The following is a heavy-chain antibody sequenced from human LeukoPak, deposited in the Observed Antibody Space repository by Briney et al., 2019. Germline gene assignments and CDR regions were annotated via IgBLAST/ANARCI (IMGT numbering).Heavy chain of an antibody. D-gene: IGHD6-13*01. V-gene: IGHV3-21*01. J-gene: IGHJ3*02. CDR3: ARLIYTTSWPNAFDI. Sequence: PGGSLRLSCAASGFTFSSYSMTWVRQAPGKGLEWVSLISGGGDAIYYSDSVNGRFTISRDNAENSLYLQMNSLRAEDTAVYYCARLIYTTSWPNAFDIWGRGTMVTVSS. CDR1: GFTFSSYS. CDR2: ISGGGDAI.